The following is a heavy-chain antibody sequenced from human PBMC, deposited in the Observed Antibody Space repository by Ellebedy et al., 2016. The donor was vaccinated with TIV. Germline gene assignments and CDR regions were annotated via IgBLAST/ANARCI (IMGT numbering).Heavy chain of an antibody. Sequence: PGGSLRLSCAASGFTLSYYSMNWVRQAPGKELEWVSSISTSSNYLNYADSVKGRFTISRDNTKNSLYLQMNSLRAEDTAVYYCARDGGRTARDGMDVWGQGTTVTVSS. D-gene: IGHD3-16*01. CDR3: ARDGGRTARDGMDV. CDR2: ISTSSNYL. V-gene: IGHV3-21*01. J-gene: IGHJ6*02. CDR1: GFTLSYYS.